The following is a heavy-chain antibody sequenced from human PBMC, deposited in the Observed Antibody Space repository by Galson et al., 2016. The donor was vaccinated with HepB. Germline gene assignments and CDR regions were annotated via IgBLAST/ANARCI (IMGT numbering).Heavy chain of an antibody. Sequence: SLRLSCAASGFTFSNFDMHWVRQAPGKGLDWVAVISYDGSNKYYADSVKGRFTISRNNSKNTVYLQMNSLRAEDTAVYYCARAYLLYCATTSCYFDYWGQGTLFTVPS. CDR3: ARAYLLYCATTSCYFDY. D-gene: IGHD2-2*01. CDR2: ISYDGSNK. J-gene: IGHJ4*02. CDR1: GFTFSNFD. V-gene: IGHV3-30*03.